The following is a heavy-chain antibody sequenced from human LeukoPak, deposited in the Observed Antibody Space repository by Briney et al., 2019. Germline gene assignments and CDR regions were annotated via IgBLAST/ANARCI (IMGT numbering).Heavy chain of an antibody. D-gene: IGHD6-6*01. CDR3: AVGGYSSSSVPFDY. CDR2: ISYDGSNK. Sequence: GGSLRLSCAASGFTFSSYAIHWVRQAPGKGLEWVAVISYDGSNKYYADSVKGRFTNSRDNSKNTLYLQMNSLRAEDTAVYYCAVGGYSSSSVPFDYWGQGTLVTVSS. V-gene: IGHV3-30-3*01. J-gene: IGHJ4*02. CDR1: GFTFSSYA.